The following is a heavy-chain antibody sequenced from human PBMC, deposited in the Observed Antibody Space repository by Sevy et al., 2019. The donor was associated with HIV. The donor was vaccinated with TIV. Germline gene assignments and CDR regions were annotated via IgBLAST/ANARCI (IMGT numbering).Heavy chain of an antibody. CDR2: IKQDGSEK. CDR1: GFTFSSYW. D-gene: IGHD2-8*02. CDR3: ASDWECTGGVCYFMDV. V-gene: IGHV3-7*03. Sequence: GGSLRLSCAASGFTFSSYWMSWVRQAPGKGLEWVANIKQDGSEKYYVDSVKGRFTISRDNAKNSLYLQMNSLRAEDTAVYYCASDWECTGGVCYFMDVWGQGTTVTVSS. J-gene: IGHJ6*02.